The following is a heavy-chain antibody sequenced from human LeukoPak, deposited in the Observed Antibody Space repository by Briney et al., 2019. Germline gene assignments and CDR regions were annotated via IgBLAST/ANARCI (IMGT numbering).Heavy chain of an antibody. Sequence: PGGSLRLSCAASGFTFSSYWMHWVRQAPGKGLVWVSRISVDGSSTTYADSVKGRFTISRDNAENTLFLQMNSLRAEDTAVYYCARGGYYGSSGYYYIDNWGQGTLVTVSS. CDR2: ISVDGSST. CDR1: GFTFSSYW. V-gene: IGHV3-74*01. J-gene: IGHJ4*02. CDR3: ARGGYYGSSGYYYIDN. D-gene: IGHD3-22*01.